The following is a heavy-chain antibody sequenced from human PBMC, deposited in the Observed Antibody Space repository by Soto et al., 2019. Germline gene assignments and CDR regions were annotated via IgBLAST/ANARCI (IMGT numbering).Heavy chain of an antibody. J-gene: IGHJ5*02. V-gene: IGHV4-39*01. CDR1: GGSISSSSYY. D-gene: IGHD6-19*01. CDR3: ARPYSSANFDP. CDR2: IYHSGST. Sequence: QLQLQESGPGLVKPSETLSLTCTVSGGSISSSSYYWGWIRQPPGKGLEWIGSIYHSGSTYYNPSLKSRVTISVDTSKNQFSLKLSSVTAADTAVYYCARPYSSANFDPWGQGTLVTVSS.